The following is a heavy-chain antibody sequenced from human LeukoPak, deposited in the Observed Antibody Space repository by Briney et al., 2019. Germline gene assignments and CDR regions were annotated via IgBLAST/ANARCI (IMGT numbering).Heavy chain of an antibody. V-gene: IGHV4-61*02. CDR2: IFASGST. CDR1: GASISSGSYY. D-gene: IGHD4-23*01. CDR3: AILRAGDYRPTVVRDY. Sequence: SETLSLTCTVSGASISSGSYYWNWIRQPAGMGLEWIGRIFASGSTNYNPSLKSRVTISVDTSKNQFSLKLSSVTAADTAVYYCAILRAGDYRPTVVRDYWGQGTLVTVSS. J-gene: IGHJ4*02.